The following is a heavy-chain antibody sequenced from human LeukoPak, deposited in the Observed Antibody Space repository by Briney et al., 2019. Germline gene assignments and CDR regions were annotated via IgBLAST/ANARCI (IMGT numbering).Heavy chain of an antibody. CDR2: ISYDGSNK. D-gene: IGHD3-3*01. Sequence: GGSLRLSCAASGFTFSSYAMHWVRQAPGKGLEWVAVISYDGSNKYYADSVKGRFTISRDNSKNTLDLQMNSLRAEDTAVYYCARAGTDFWSGYLDDYWGQGTLVTVSS. CDR3: ARAGTDFWSGYLDDY. CDR1: GFTFSSYA. V-gene: IGHV3-30-3*01. J-gene: IGHJ4*02.